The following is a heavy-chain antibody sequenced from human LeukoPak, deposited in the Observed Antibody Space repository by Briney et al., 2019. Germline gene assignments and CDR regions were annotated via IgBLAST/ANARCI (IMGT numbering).Heavy chain of an antibody. J-gene: IGHJ6*02. V-gene: IGHV4-59*11. CDR3: ARNSGTNLRGHGMDV. CDR1: GGSISSHY. D-gene: IGHD1-26*01. Sequence: SETLSLTCTVSGGSISSHYWSWIRQPPVKVLEWIGYIYSSGSTNYNPSLKSRVTISIDTSKNQIALKLTSVTAADTAVYYCARNSGTNLRGHGMDVWGQGTTVTVSS. CDR2: IYSSGST.